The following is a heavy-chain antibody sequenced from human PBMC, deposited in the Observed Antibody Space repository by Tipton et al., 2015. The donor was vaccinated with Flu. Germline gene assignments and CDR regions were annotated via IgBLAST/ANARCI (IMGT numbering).Heavy chain of an antibody. J-gene: IGHJ6*04. CDR3: AREWPQGVVSVYHGMDV. CDR1: GYTFNSYG. Sequence: QLVQSGAEAKNPGASVRVSCKSSGYTFNSYGMTWVRQTHGQGLEWMGWRSACTGYTNYAQKFQGWVTTTTDASTNTVYMNLRGLRADYTAVYYRAREWPQGVVSVYHGMDVWGKGTKVTVSS. CDR2: RSACTGYT. D-gene: IGHD3-10*01. V-gene: IGHV1-18*01.